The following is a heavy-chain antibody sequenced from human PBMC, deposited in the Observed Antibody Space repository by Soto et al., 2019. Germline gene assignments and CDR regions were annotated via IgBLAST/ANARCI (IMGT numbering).Heavy chain of an antibody. Sequence: QVQLVQSGAEVKKPGSSVKVSCQASGGSFSDYAISWVRQAPGQGLEWMGGIIPMLGIADNAQKFQGRVIITADEYTSTVYMELSSLRSEDTAVYYCARDGDYYDSSGFQRDYHYYGTDVWGQGTTVTVAS. CDR3: ARDGDYYDSSGFQRDYHYYGTDV. CDR2: IIPMLGIA. CDR1: GGSFSDYA. J-gene: IGHJ6*02. V-gene: IGHV1-69*01. D-gene: IGHD3-22*01.